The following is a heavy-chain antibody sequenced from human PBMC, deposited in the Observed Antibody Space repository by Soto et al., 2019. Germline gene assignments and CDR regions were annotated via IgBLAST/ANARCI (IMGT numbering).Heavy chain of an antibody. D-gene: IGHD6-13*01. Sequence: SETLSLTCAVSGGSISSSNWWSWVRQPPGKGLEWIGEIYHSGSINYNPSLKSRVTISVDKSKNQFSLKLSSVTAADTAVYYCARADMGGSSWPFDYWGQGTLVTVSS. J-gene: IGHJ4*02. CDR3: ARADMGGSSWPFDY. V-gene: IGHV4-4*02. CDR2: IYHSGSI. CDR1: GGSISSSNW.